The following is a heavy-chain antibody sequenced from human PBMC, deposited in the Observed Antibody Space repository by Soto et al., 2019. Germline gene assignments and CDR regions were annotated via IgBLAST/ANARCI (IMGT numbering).Heavy chain of an antibody. J-gene: IGHJ2*01. CDR3: AKDSAIAVAGSGTGAHYWYFDL. D-gene: IGHD6-19*01. V-gene: IGHV3-23*01. Sequence: EVQLLESGGGLVQPGGSLRLSCAASGFTFSSYSMSWVRQAPGKGLEWVSAISGSGGSTYYADSVKGRFTISRANSKNTLYLQMNSLSAEETAVYYCAKDSAIAVAGSGTGAHYWYFDLWGRGTLVTVSS. CDR2: ISGSGGST. CDR1: GFTFSSYS.